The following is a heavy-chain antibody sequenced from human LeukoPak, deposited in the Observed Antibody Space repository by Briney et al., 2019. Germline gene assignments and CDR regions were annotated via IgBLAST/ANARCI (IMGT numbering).Heavy chain of an antibody. CDR1: GFPFSDYW. CDR2: INQDGRIQ. D-gene: IGHD2-21*02. CDR3: ARALCGGDCYTRHFDH. J-gene: IGHJ4*02. Sequence: GGSLRLSCAASGFPFSDYWMDWVRQAPGKGMEWVANINQDGRIQYYADSVRGRFIISRNNAKNSLYLQMYSLRAEDTAIYYCARALCGGDCYTRHFDHWGQGTLVTVSS. V-gene: IGHV3-7*03.